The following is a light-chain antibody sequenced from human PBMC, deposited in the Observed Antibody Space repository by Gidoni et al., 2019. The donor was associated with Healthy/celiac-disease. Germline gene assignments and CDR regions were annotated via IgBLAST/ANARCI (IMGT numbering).Light chain of an antibody. Sequence: IQMTQSPSSLSASVGDRVTITCRASQSISSYLNWYQQKPGKAPNLLIYAASSLQSGVPSRFSGSGSGTDFTLTISSLQPEDFATYYCQQSYSTPRLTFGGGTKVEIK. CDR3: QQSYSTPRLT. J-gene: IGKJ4*01. CDR2: AAS. V-gene: IGKV1-39*01. CDR1: QSISSY.